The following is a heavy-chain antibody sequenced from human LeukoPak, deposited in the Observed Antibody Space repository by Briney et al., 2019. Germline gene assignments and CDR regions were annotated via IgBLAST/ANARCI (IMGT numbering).Heavy chain of an antibody. CDR2: ISGSGDST. J-gene: IGHJ4*02. Sequence: GGSLRLSCAASGFTFSSSAMSWVRQAPGKGLEWVSAISGSGDSTYYADSVKGRFTISRDNSKNTLYLQMNSLRAEDTAIYHCAKDRDIVVVPAATDYYFDYWGQGTLVTVSS. CDR3: AKDRDIVVVPAATDYYFDY. D-gene: IGHD2-2*01. V-gene: IGHV3-23*01. CDR1: GFTFSSSA.